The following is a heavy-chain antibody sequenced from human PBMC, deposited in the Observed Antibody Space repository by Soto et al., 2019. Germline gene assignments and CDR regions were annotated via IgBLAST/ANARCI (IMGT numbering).Heavy chain of an antibody. CDR2: IRYSGAT. CDR3: ARTDHSGGWAAWF. V-gene: IGHV4-61*03. Sequence: SETLSLTCTVSGDSVNGPSYVWAWIRQSPGKGLEWISHIRYSGATDYHPSLKSRVTISLDTSKNHFSLNLASVTSADSAVYYCARTDHSGGWAAWFWGQGTLVTVSS. D-gene: IGHD2-15*01. J-gene: IGHJ4*02. CDR1: GDSVNGPSYV.